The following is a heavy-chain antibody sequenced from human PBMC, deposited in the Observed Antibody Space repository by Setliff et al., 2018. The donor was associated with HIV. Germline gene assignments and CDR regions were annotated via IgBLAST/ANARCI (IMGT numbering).Heavy chain of an antibody. V-gene: IGHV4-31*03. CDR1: GGSISIGGYY. Sequence: PSETLSLTCTVSGGSISIGGYYWGWIRQHPGKGLEWIGYIYHNGTTYYNPSLKSRVIISVDTSKNQFSLKLSSVTAADTAVYYCARGGNWYFNLWGRGTLVTVSS. CDR2: IYHNGTT. D-gene: IGHD6-13*01. J-gene: IGHJ2*01. CDR3: ARGGNWYFNL.